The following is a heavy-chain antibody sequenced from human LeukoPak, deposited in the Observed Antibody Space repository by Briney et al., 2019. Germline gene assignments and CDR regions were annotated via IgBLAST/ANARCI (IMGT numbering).Heavy chain of an antibody. CDR1: GGSISSSSYY. CDR2: VFYSGST. CDR3: ARGPYGDYEH. D-gene: IGHD4-17*01. V-gene: IGHV4-39*01. Sequence: SETLSLSCTVSGGSISSSSYYWGWVRQPPGKGLEWIGNVFYSGSTHYNPSLKSRVTIFIDSSKNQFSLKLSSVTAADTAVYYCARGPYGDYEHWGQGTLVTVSS. J-gene: IGHJ1*01.